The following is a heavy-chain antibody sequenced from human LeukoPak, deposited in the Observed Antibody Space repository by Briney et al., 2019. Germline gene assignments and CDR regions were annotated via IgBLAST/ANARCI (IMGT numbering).Heavy chain of an antibody. Sequence: SETLSLTCTVSGGSISSYYWSWIRQPPGKGLEWIGYIYYSGSTNYNPSLKSRVTISVDSSRNEFSLKLTSVTAADTAVYYCARGEGGWYFDLWGRGTLVTVSS. J-gene: IGHJ2*01. CDR2: IYYSGST. V-gene: IGHV4-59*12. CDR1: GGSISSYY. D-gene: IGHD3-16*01. CDR3: ARGEGGWYFDL.